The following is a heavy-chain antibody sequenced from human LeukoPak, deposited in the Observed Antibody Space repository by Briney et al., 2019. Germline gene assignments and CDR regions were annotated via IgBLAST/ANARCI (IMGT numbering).Heavy chain of an antibody. J-gene: IGHJ3*01. Sequence: GGSLRLSCAASGFTFSSYWMHWVRQAPGKGLVWVSHVNNDGSRTTYADSVKGRFTVSRDNAKNTLYLQMNSLRAEDTAVYYCVRSGFCSGADCRGAFDVWGQGTMVTVSS. CDR1: GFTFSSYW. CDR3: VRSGFCSGADCRGAFDV. V-gene: IGHV3-74*01. CDR2: VNNDGSRT. D-gene: IGHD2-15*01.